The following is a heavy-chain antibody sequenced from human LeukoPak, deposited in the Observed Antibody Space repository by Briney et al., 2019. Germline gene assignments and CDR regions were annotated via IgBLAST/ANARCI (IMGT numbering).Heavy chain of an antibody. Sequence: GGSLRLSCAASGFTFSSYWMHWVRQAPGKGLVWVSCINSDGSSTSYADSVKGRFTISRDNAKNTLYLQMNSLRAEDTAVYYCARDHTRSGWSPLFDYWGQGTLVTVSS. J-gene: IGHJ4*02. CDR3: ARDHTRSGWSPLFDY. CDR2: INSDGSST. D-gene: IGHD6-19*01. V-gene: IGHV3-74*01. CDR1: GFTFSSYW.